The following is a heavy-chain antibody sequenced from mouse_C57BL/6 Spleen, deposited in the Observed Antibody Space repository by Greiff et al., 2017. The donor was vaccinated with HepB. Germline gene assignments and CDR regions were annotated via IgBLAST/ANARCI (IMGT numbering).Heavy chain of an antibody. CDR2: IGPGSGST. V-gene: IGHV1-77*01. Sequence: QVQLQQSGAELVKPGASVKISCKASGYTFTDYYINWVKQRPGQGLEWIGKIGPGSGSTYYNEKFKGKATLTADKSSSTAYMQLSSLTSEDSAVYYCTYDYDPWFAYWGQGTLVTVSA. CDR3: TYDYDPWFAY. D-gene: IGHD2-4*01. J-gene: IGHJ3*01. CDR1: GYTFTDYY.